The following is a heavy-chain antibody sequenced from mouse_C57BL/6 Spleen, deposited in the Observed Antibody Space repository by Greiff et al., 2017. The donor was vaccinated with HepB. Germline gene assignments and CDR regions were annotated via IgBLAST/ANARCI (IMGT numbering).Heavy chain of an antibody. D-gene: IGHD1-1*01. CDR3: ATRLTTVVASPYYFDY. V-gene: IGHV1-55*01. J-gene: IGHJ2*01. CDR1: GYTFTSYW. Sequence: QVQLQQSGAELVKPGASVKMSCKASGYTFTSYWITWVKQRPGQGLEWIGDIYPGSGSTNYNEKFKSKATLTVDTSSSTAYMQLSSLTSEDSAVYYCATRLTTVVASPYYFDYWGQGTTLTVSS. CDR2: IYPGSGST.